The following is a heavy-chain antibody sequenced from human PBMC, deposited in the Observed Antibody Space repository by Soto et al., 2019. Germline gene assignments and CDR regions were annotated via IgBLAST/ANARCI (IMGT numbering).Heavy chain of an antibody. J-gene: IGHJ4*02. CDR1: GFTFSSYE. V-gene: IGHV3-48*03. D-gene: IGHD6-19*01. Sequence: GGSLRLSCAASGFTFSSYEMNWVRQAPGKGLEWVSYISSSGSTIYYADSVKGRFTISRDNAKNSLYLQMNSLRAEDTAVYYCAREENSSGWYYFDYWGQGTLVTVSS. CDR3: AREENSSGWYYFDY. CDR2: ISSSGSTI.